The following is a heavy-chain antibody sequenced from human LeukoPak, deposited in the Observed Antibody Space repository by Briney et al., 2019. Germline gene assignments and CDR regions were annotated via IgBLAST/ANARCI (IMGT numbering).Heavy chain of an antibody. CDR3: ARSSPGGFYPYCSSTSCYSWFDP. V-gene: IGHV4-59*01. J-gene: IGHJ5*02. Sequence: SETLSLTCTVSGGSISRYYWSWIRQPPGKGLEWIGYIYYSGSTNYNPSLKSRVTISVDTSKNQFSLKLSSVTAADTAVYYRARSSPGGFYPYCSSTSCYSWFDPWGQGTLVTVSS. CDR2: IYYSGST. CDR1: GGSISRYY. D-gene: IGHD2-2*02.